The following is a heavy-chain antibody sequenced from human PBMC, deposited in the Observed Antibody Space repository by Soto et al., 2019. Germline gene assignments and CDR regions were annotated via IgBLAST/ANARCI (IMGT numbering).Heavy chain of an antibody. Sequence: SETLSLTCAAYGGSFSGYYWSRIRQPPGKGLEWIGEINHSGSTNYNPSLKSRVTISVDTSKNQFSLKLSSVTAADTAVYYCAISPDAIFGVVTRWENWFDPWGQETLVTVSS. D-gene: IGHD3-3*01. CDR2: INHSGST. J-gene: IGHJ5*02. V-gene: IGHV4-34*01. CDR1: GGSFSGYY. CDR3: AISPDAIFGVVTRWENWFDP.